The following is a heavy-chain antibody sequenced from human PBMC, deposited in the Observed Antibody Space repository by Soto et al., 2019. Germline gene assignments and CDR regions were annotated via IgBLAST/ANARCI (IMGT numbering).Heavy chain of an antibody. Sequence: EVQLVESGGGLVQPGRSLRLSCTASGFTFGDYAMSWFRQAPEKGLEWVGFIRSKAYGGTTEYAASVKGRFTISRDDSKSIAYLQMNSLKTEDTAVYYCTRGDGWSTRMDVWGQGTTVTVSS. CDR3: TRGDGWSTRMDV. CDR1: GFTFGDYA. V-gene: IGHV3-49*03. D-gene: IGHD1-26*01. J-gene: IGHJ6*02. CDR2: IRSKAYGGTT.